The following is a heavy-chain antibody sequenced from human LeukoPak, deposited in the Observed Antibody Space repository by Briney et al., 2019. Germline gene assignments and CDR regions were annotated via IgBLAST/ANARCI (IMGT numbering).Heavy chain of an antibody. CDR2: IYYSGST. CDR1: GGSISSYY. V-gene: IGHV4-59*01. CDR3: AAQTGRVTGPFDY. Sequence: PSETLSLTCTVSGGSISSYYWSWIRQPPGKGLEWIGYIYYSGSTNYNPSLKSRVTISVETSKNQFSLKLSSVTAADTAVYYCAAQTGRVTGPFDYWGQGTLVTVSS. D-gene: IGHD3/OR15-3a*01. J-gene: IGHJ4*02.